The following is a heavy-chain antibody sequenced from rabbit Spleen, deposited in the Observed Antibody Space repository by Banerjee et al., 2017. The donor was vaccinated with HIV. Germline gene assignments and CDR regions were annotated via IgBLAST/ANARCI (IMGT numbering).Heavy chain of an antibody. V-gene: IGHV1S7*01. CDR1: GFTLSSYY. Sequence: QLVESGGGLVQPGGSLKLSCTASGFTLSSYYMNWVRQAPGKGLEWIGYIDPLFGITYYANWVNGRFTISSHNAQNTLYLQLSSLTAADTATYFCVRDQAGDADYGPYYLNLWGPGTLVTVS. CDR3: VRDQAGDADYGPYYLNL. J-gene: IGHJ4*01. D-gene: IGHD2-1*01. CDR2: IDPLFGIT.